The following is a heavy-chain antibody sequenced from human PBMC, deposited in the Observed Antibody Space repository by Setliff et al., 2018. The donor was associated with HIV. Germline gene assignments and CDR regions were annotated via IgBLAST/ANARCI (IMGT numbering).Heavy chain of an antibody. D-gene: IGHD4-17*01. CDR3: VRQHGDYAFGS. V-gene: IGHV4-34*01. CDR2: INYDGDT. CDR1: GGSLPAYY. J-gene: IGHJ5*01. Sequence: SETLSLTCAVYGGSLPAYYWNWIRQPPGKGLEWIGEINYDGDTTYNPSLKSRVNMFIDTSKKQFSLRVASVTAADTAVYYCVRQHGDYAFGSWGQGTLVTVSS.